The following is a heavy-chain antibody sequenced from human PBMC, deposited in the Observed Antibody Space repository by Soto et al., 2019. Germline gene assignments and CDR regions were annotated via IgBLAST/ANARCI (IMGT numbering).Heavy chain of an antibody. D-gene: IGHD3-10*01. CDR2: SYSSGTT. Sequence: QVQLQESGPGLVRPSETLSLTCNVSGGSISGYYWSWIRQPPGKGLEWLGYSYSSGTTNYNPYLKSRVTISLDTSTNQFSLKLTSVTAADTAVYYCVRDRGRRGWFDPWGQGTLVTVAS. CDR3: VRDRGRRGWFDP. V-gene: IGHV4-59*01. CDR1: GGSISGYY. J-gene: IGHJ5*02.